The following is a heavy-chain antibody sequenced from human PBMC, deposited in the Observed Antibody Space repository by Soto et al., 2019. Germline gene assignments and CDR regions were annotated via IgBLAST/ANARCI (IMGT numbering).Heavy chain of an antibody. CDR1: GYTLTESS. J-gene: IGHJ4*02. V-gene: IGHV1-24*01. Sequence: GASVKVSCKVSGYTLTESSMHGLRQVPGKGLEWMGGFDPEDGETVYGQKFQGRVTMTEDTSIDTAYMELSSLRYEDTAVYYCAPSYYTNSRDSFHYWGKGTLVTVSS. CDR3: APSYYTNSRDSFHY. D-gene: IGHD4-4*01. CDR2: FDPEDGET.